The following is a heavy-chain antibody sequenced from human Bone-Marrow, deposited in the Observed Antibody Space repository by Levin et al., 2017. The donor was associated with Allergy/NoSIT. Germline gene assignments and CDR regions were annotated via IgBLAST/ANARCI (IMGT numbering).Heavy chain of an antibody. CDR1: GFTFGSYA. CDR2: ISGSGADT. V-gene: IGHV3-23*01. CDR3: AKDLTLSTHPLLGNDAFHI. Sequence: GGSLRLSCAASGFTFGSYAMSWVRQAPGKGLEWVSGISGSGADTYYGDSVRGRFIVSRDNSKNTQYLEMDNLTAEDTAVYYCAKDLTLSTHPLLGNDAFHIWGQGTMVTVS. J-gene: IGHJ3*02. D-gene: IGHD2-15*01.